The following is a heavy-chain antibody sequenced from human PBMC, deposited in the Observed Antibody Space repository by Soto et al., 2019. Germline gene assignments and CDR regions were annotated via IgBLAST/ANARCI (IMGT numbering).Heavy chain of an antibody. Sequence: EVQLVESGGGLVQPGGSLRLSCAASGFTFSNAWMNWVRQAPGKGLEWVGRIKSKTDGGTTDYAAPVKGRFTISRDDSKNTLYLQMNSLKTEESAVYYCTTGAYCSSTSCYARDYYYGMDVWGQGTTVTVSS. CDR3: TTGAYCSSTSCYARDYYYGMDV. CDR2: IKSKTDGGTT. J-gene: IGHJ6*02. V-gene: IGHV3-15*07. CDR1: GFTFSNAW. D-gene: IGHD2-2*01.